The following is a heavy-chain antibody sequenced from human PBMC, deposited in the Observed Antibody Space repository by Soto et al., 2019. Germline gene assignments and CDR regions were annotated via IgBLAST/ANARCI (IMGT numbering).Heavy chain of an antibody. CDR3: ARGVGSGSYYNQYNWFDP. D-gene: IGHD3-10*01. V-gene: IGHV1-18*01. J-gene: IGHJ5*02. CDR1: GYTFTSYG. CDR2: ISAYNGNT. Sequence: ASVKVSCKASGYTFTSYGISWVRQAPGQGLEWMGWISAYNGNTNFAQKLQGRVTMTTDTSTSTAYMELRSLRSDDTAVYYCARGVGSGSYYNQYNWFDPWGQGTLVTVSS.